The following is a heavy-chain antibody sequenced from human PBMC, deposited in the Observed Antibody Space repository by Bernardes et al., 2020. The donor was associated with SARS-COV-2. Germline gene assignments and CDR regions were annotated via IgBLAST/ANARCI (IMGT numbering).Heavy chain of an antibody. D-gene: IGHD3-22*01. CDR2: IRGSGGST. CDR1: GFTWSSYA. Sequence: GGSLRLSCAASGFTWSSYAMSWVREAPGKGLEWVSAIRGSGGSTYYADSVKGRFTISRDNSKNTLYLQMNSLRAEDTAVYYCAKDLYYDSSGSDYYFDYWGQGTLVTVSS. CDR3: AKDLYYDSSGSDYYFDY. J-gene: IGHJ4*02. V-gene: IGHV3-23*01.